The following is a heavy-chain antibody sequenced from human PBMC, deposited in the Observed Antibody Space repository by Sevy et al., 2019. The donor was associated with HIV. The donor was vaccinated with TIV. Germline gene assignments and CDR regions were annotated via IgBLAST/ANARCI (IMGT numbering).Heavy chain of an antibody. Sequence: SETLSLTCTVSSGSISSSSYYWGWIRQSLGKGLEWIASIDYIGTTYYNLALKSRVTITGDRSKNEVSLNLRFVTAADAAVYYCARYLRGDHAGGFDFWGQRTPVTVSS. D-gene: IGHD4-17*01. CDR1: SGSISSSSYY. CDR2: IDYIGTT. CDR3: ARYLRGDHAGGFDF. V-gene: IGHV4-39*01. J-gene: IGHJ5*01.